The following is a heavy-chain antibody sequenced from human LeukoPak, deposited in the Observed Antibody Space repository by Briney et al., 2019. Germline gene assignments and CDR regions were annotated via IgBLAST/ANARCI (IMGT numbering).Heavy chain of an antibody. V-gene: IGHV4-59*01. J-gene: IGHJ4*02. D-gene: IGHD3/OR15-3a*01. Sequence: SETLSLTCTVSGGSISDYYWTWIRQPPGKGLEWIGYIYYQGTTNYNPSLRSRVTISVDTSTSHFSLKLSSVTAADTAFYYCARSHSVWTSFDYWGQGTLVTVSS. CDR3: ARSHSVWTSFDY. CDR2: IYYQGTT. CDR1: GGSISDYY.